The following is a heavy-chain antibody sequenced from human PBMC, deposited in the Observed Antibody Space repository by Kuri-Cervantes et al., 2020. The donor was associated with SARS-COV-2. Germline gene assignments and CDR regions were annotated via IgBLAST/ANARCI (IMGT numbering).Heavy chain of an antibody. D-gene: IGHD6-6*01. V-gene: IGHV1-24*01. J-gene: IGHJ6*02. Sequence: ASVKVSCKVSGYTLTELSMHWVRQAPGKGLEWMGGFGPEDGETIYAQKFQGRVTMTEDTSTDTAYMELSSLRSEDTAVYYCAGADGGFRPYYYYGMDVWGQGTTVTVSS. CDR3: AGADGGFRPYYYYGMDV. CDR1: GYTLTELS. CDR2: FGPEDGET.